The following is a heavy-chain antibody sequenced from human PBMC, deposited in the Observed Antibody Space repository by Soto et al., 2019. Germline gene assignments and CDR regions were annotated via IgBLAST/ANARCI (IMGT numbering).Heavy chain of an antibody. CDR2: ISGSGGST. CDR3: RGDIVVVVAPTRAFDI. J-gene: IGHJ3*02. CDR1: GFTFSSYA. V-gene: IGHV3-23*01. Sequence: GGYLRLSCAASGFTFSSYAMSWVRQAPGKGLEWVSAISGSGGSTYYADSVKGRFTISRDNSKNTLYLQMNSLRAEDTAVYYCRGDIVVVVAPTRAFDIWGQGTMVTVS. D-gene: IGHD2-15*01.